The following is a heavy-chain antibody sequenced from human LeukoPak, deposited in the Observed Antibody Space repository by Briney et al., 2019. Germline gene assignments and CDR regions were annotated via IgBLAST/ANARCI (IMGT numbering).Heavy chain of an antibody. CDR3: AREMGGDYGSGTFFDL. CDR1: GFTFSSYW. CDR2: ISSGGDTK. V-gene: IGHV3-48*04. J-gene: IGHJ4*02. D-gene: IGHD3-10*01. Sequence: GGSLRLSCAASGFTFSSYWMSWVRQAPGKGLEWVSYISSGGDTKYYADSVKGRFTISRDNAKNSLYLQMNNLRVEDTAVYYCAREMGGDYGSGTFFDLWGQGNMVTVSS.